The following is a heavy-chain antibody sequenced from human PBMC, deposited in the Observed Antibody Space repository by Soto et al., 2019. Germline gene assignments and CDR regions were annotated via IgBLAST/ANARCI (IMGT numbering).Heavy chain of an antibody. CDR2: IYYSGST. V-gene: IGHV4-59*08. J-gene: IGHJ5*02. CDR3: ARHKPPEGIDP. CDR1: GGSISSYY. D-gene: IGHD3-10*01. Sequence: SETLSLTCTVSGGSISSYYWSWIRQPPGKGLEWIGYIYYSGSTNYNPSLKSRVTISVDTSKNQFSLKLSSVTAADTAVYYCARHKPPEGIDPWGQGTLVTVSS.